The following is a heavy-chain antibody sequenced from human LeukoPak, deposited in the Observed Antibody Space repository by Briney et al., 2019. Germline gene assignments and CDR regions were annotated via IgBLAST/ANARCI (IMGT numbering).Heavy chain of an antibody. CDR2: IYYSGST. Sequence: PSETLSLTCTVSGGSISSYYWSWIRQPPGKGLEWIGYIYYSGSTNYNPSLKSRVTISVDTSKNQFSLKLSSVTDADTAVYYCARVAAAALGGDWFDPWGQGTLVTVSS. D-gene: IGHD6-13*01. V-gene: IGHV4-59*01. CDR3: ARVAAAALGGDWFDP. CDR1: GGSISSYY. J-gene: IGHJ5*02.